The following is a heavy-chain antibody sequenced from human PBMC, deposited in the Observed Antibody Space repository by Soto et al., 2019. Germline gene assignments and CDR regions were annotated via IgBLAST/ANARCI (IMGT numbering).Heavy chain of an antibody. J-gene: IGHJ4*02. CDR1: GFTFSSYA. D-gene: IGHD3-3*01. V-gene: IGHV3-23*01. Sequence: GGSLRLSCAASGFTFSSYAMSWVRQAPGKGLEWVSAISGSGGSTYYADSVKGRFTISRDNSKNTLYLQMNSLRAEDTAVYYCAKWVTIFGVAPGYFDYWGQGTLVTVSS. CDR3: AKWVTIFGVAPGYFDY. CDR2: ISGSGGST.